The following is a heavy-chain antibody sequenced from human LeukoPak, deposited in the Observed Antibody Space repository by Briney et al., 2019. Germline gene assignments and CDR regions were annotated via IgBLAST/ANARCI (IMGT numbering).Heavy chain of an antibody. CDR3: ARDISSSWPYYYGMDV. J-gene: IGHJ6*04. V-gene: IGHV3-11*06. Sequence: GGSLRLSCAASGFTFSDYYMCWICQAPGKGQDWVSYISSSSRYTNYADSVKGRFTIFRDNPKNSLYLQMNSLRAEDTAVYYCARDISSSWPYYYGMDVWGKGTTVTVSS. D-gene: IGHD6-13*01. CDR1: GFTFSDYY. CDR2: ISSSSRYT.